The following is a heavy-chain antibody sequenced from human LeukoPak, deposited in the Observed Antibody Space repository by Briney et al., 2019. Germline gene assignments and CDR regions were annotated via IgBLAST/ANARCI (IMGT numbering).Heavy chain of an antibody. CDR2: YDPEDGET. CDR3: ATGVAVAGYYFDY. CDR1: GYTLTELS. D-gene: IGHD6-19*01. J-gene: IGHJ4*02. V-gene: IGHV1-24*01. Sequence: ASVKVSCKVSGYTLTELSMHWVRQAPGKGLEWMGGYDPEDGETIYAQKFQGRVTMTEDTSTDTAYMELSSLRSEDTAVYYCATGVAVAGYYFDYWGQGTLVTVSS.